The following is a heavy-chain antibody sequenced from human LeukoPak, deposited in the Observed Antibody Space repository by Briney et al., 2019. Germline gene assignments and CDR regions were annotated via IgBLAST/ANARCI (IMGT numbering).Heavy chain of an antibody. Sequence: PGGSLRLSCAVSGFIFGSYNMNWVRQAPGKGLEWVSAISSGSGYVYYADSVKGRFTISRDNAKNLLYLQMNSLRAEDTAVYYCAKDIAVAEDYFDYWGQGTLVTVSS. D-gene: IGHD6-19*01. CDR1: GFIFGSYN. J-gene: IGHJ4*02. CDR2: ISSGSGYV. CDR3: AKDIAVAEDYFDY. V-gene: IGHV3-21*06.